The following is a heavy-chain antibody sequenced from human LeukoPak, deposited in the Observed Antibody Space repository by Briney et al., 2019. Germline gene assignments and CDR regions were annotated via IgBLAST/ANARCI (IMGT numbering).Heavy chain of an antibody. CDR2: IYYSGNT. J-gene: IGHJ4*02. Sequence: SETLSLTCTVSGDSTNTKSYYWGWIRQPPGQGLEWIGSIYYSGNTYYNPSLKSRVTLSIDTSKNQFSLRLSSVAAADTAVYYCARHSYGTFDYWGQGTLVTVSS. CDR3: ARHSYGTFDY. CDR1: GDSTNTKSYY. V-gene: IGHV4-39*01. D-gene: IGHD5-18*01.